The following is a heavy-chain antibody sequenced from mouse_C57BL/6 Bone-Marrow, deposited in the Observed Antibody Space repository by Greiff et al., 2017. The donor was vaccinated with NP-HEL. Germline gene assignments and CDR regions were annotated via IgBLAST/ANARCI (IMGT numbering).Heavy chain of an antibody. CDR2: ISYDGSN. CDR1: GYSITSGYY. J-gene: IGHJ4*01. Sequence: ESGPGLVKPSQSLSLTCSVTGYSITSGYYWNWIRQFPGNKLKWMGYISYDGSNNYNPSLKNRISITRDTSKNQFFLKLNSVTTEDTATYYCAREDFYYYGSRYAMDYWGQGTSVTVSS. D-gene: IGHD1-1*01. V-gene: IGHV3-6*01. CDR3: AREDFYYYGSRYAMDY.